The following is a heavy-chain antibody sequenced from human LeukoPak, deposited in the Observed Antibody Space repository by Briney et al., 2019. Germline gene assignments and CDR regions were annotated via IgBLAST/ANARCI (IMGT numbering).Heavy chain of an antibody. V-gene: IGHV1-2*02. Sequence: ASVKVSCKASGYTFTGYYMHWVRQAPGQGLEWMGWINPNSGGTNYAQKFQGRVTMTRDTSISTAYMELSSLRSEDTAVYYCAGSVAAADNGEGAWFDPWGQGTLVTVSS. CDR2: INPNSGGT. D-gene: IGHD6-13*01. CDR3: AGSVAAADNGEGAWFDP. J-gene: IGHJ5*02. CDR1: GYTFTGYY.